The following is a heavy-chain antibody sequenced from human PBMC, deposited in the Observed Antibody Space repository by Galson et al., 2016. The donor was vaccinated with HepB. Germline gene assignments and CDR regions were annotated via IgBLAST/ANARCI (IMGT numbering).Heavy chain of an antibody. CDR3: AREGRGFDFDC. V-gene: IGHV3-53*01. J-gene: IGHJ4*02. D-gene: IGHD3-10*01. CDR1: GLTVSANY. CDR2: IYGGGDTT. Sequence: SLRLSCAASGLTVSANYMSWVRQAPGKGLEWVSVIYGGGDTTYYADSVKGRFTISRDNSKNTLYLQMNSLRVEGTAIYYCAREGRGFDFDCWGQGTLVTVSS.